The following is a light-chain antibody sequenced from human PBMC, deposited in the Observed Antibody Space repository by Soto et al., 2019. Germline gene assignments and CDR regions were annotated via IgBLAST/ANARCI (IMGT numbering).Light chain of an antibody. J-gene: IGKJ1*01. Sequence: EIVLTQSPATLSLSPGERATLSCRASQTVSSSLAWYQQKPGQAPRLLIYEASSRATGIPDRFSGSGSGTDFTLTVSSLQVEDFATYYRQQTDTIPRTFGQGTKVDIK. CDR3: QQTDTIPRT. CDR1: QTVSSS. V-gene: IGKV3-11*01. CDR2: EAS.